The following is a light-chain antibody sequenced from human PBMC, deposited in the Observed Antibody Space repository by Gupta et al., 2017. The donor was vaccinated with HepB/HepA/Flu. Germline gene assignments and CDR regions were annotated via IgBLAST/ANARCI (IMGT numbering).Light chain of an antibody. CDR1: QGIGTY. Sequence: DIKMTQSPPSLSASVGDRVTITCRASQGIGTYLNWYQQRPGKAPNVLIYVASTLESGVPSRFDGGGSGTDFTLTINKLQPEDFGTYFCQQRDNIPRTFGQGTKIEMK. J-gene: IGKJ1*01. V-gene: IGKV1-39*01. CDR3: QQRDNIPRT. CDR2: VAS.